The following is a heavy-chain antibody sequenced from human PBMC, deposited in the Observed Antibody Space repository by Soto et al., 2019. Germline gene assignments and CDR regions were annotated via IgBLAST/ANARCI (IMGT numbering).Heavy chain of an antibody. CDR3: ARESRTPSGGMDV. CDR1: GGFINSGDYH. V-gene: IGHV4-30-4*01. Sequence: QVQLQESGPGLVKPSQTLSLTCTVSGGFINSGDYHWSWIRQTPGRGLEWIGAVYYSGSTYYNPSLKSRLRISVDTSKNQFSLILSSVTAADTAVYYCARESRTPSGGMDVWGQGTTVTVSS. J-gene: IGHJ6*02. CDR2: VYYSGST.